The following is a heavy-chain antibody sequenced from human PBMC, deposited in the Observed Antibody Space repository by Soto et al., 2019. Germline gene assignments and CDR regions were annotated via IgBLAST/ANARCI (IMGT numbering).Heavy chain of an antibody. J-gene: IGHJ4*02. CDR3: ARDGGGWGYCSGGSCRYFDY. V-gene: IGHV3-7*03. D-gene: IGHD2-15*01. Sequence: PVGSLRLSCAASGFTFSSYWMSWVRQAPGKGLEWVANIKQDGSEEYYVDSVKGRFTISRDNAKNSLYLQMNSLRAEDTAVYYCARDGGGWGYCSGGSCRYFDYWGQGTLVTVSS. CDR1: GFTFSSYW. CDR2: IKQDGSEE.